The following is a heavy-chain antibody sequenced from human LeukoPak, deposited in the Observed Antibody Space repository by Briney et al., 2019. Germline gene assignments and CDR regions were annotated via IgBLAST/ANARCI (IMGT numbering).Heavy chain of an antibody. V-gene: IGHV4-59*08. D-gene: IGHD3-22*01. CDR3: ARHMTVTYDAFDI. J-gene: IGHJ3*02. CDR1: GGSISSYY. Sequence: PSETLSLTCTVSGGSISSYYWSWIRQPPGKGLEWIGYIYYSGSTNYNPSLKSRVTISVDRSKNHFSLMLTSVTAADTAAYYCARHMTVTYDAFDIWGQGTMVTVSS. CDR2: IYYSGST.